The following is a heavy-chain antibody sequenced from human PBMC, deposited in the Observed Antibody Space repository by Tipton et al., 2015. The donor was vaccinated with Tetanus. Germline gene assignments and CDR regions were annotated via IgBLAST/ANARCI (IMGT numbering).Heavy chain of an antibody. J-gene: IGHJ4*02. Sequence: SLRLSCAASGFTLGTYGMNWVRQAPGKGLEWVAAISYDGGNKFYADSVQGRFTISRDNSKNTFYFEMNSLRSEDTAVYFCAKDAAGLAHRVGLCFDRWGQGTQATFSS. CDR1: GFTLGTYG. V-gene: IGHV3-30*18. D-gene: IGHD6-19*01. CDR3: AKDAAGLAHRVGLCFDR. CDR2: ISYDGGNK.